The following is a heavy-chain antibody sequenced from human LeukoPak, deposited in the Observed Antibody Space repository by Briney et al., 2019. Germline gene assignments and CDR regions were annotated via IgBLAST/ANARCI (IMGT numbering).Heavy chain of an antibody. D-gene: IGHD2-21*01. CDR2: INPNSGGT. CDR3: ARTAYCGGDCSDAFDI. J-gene: IGHJ3*02. CDR1: GYTFTGYY. Sequence: ASVKVSCKASGYTFTGYYMHWVRQAPGRGLEWMGWINPNSGGTNYAQKFQGWVTMTRDTSISTAYMELSRLRSDDTAVYYCARTAYCGGDCSDAFDIWGQGTMVTVSS. V-gene: IGHV1-2*04.